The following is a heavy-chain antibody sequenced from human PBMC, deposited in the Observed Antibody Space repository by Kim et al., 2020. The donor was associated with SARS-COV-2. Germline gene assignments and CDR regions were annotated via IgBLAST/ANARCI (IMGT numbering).Heavy chain of an antibody. Sequence: FQERVTITRDMSTSTAYMELSSLRSEDTAVYYCAAPQYCSGGSCYLHFDYWGQGTLVTVSS. V-gene: IGHV1-58*01. J-gene: IGHJ4*02. D-gene: IGHD2-15*01. CDR3: AAPQYCSGGSCYLHFDY.